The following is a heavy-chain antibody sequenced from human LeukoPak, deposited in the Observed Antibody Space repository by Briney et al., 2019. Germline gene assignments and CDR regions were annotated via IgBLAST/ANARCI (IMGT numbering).Heavy chain of an antibody. CDR2: ISGSGGST. J-gene: IGHJ4*02. D-gene: IGHD4-17*01. V-gene: IGHV3-23*01. CDR3: AKDLDYVGSNFDY. Sequence: PGGSLRLSCAASGFTFSSYAMSWVRQAPGKGLEWVSAISGSGGSTYYADSVKGRFTISRDNSKNTLYLQMNSLRAEDMAVYYCAKDLDYVGSNFDYWGQGTLVTVSS. CDR1: GFTFSSYA.